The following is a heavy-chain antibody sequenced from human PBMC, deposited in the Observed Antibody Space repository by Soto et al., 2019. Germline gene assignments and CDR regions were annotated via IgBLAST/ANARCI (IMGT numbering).Heavy chain of an antibody. Sequence: EVQLLESGGGLVQPGGSLRLSCAASGFTFSSYAMSWVRQAPGKGLEWVSAISGSGGSTYYADSVKGRFTISRENSKNKLYLQTNSLRAEDTAVHYCAKARADYYDSSGYPVDSWGQGTLVTVSS. J-gene: IGHJ4*02. V-gene: IGHV3-23*01. CDR1: GFTFSSYA. CDR2: ISGSGGST. D-gene: IGHD3-22*01. CDR3: AKARADYYDSSGYPVDS.